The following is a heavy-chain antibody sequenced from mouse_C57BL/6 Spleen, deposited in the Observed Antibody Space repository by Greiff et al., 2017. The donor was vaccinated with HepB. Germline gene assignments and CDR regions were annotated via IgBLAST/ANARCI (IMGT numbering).Heavy chain of an antibody. J-gene: IGHJ1*03. Sequence: VMLVESGAELVKPGASVKISCKASGYAFSSYWMNWVKQRPGKGLEWIGQIYPGDGDTNYNGKFKGKATLTADKSSSTAYMQLSSLTSEDSAVYFCARDPITTVVADWYFDVWGTGTTVTVSS. CDR2: IYPGDGDT. V-gene: IGHV1-80*01. D-gene: IGHD1-1*01. CDR1: GYAFSSYW. CDR3: ARDPITTVVADWYFDV.